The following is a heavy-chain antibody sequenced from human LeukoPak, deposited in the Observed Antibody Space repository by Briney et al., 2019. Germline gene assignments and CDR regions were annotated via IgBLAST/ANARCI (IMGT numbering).Heavy chain of an antibody. Sequence: PGGSLRLSCAVSGITLSNYGMSWVRQAPGKGLEWVAGISGSGGSTNYADSVKGRFTLSRDNPTNTLFLQMNSLRAEDTAVYFCAKRGVVIRVILVGFHREAYYFDSWGQGALVTVSS. CDR2: ISGSGGST. CDR1: GITLSNYG. D-gene: IGHD2-21*01. V-gene: IGHV3-23*01. J-gene: IGHJ4*02. CDR3: AKRGVVIRVILVGFHREAYYFDS.